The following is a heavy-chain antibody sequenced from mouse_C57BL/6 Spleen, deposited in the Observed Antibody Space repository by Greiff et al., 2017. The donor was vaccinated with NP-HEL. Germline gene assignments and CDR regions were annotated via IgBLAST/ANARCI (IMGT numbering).Heavy chain of an antibody. CDR3: ARGYYFDY. V-gene: IGHV1-80*01. J-gene: IGHJ2*01. CDR1: GYSFSSYW. Sequence: QVQLQQSGAELVKPGASVKISCKASGYSFSSYWMNWVKQRPGKGLEWIGQIYPGDGDTNYNGKFKGKAKLTADKSTSTAYVQLSSLTSEDTAVYFCARGYYFDYWGQGTTLTVSS. CDR2: IYPGDGDT.